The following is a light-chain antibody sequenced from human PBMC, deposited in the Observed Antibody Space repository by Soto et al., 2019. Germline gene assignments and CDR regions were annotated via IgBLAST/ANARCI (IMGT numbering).Light chain of an antibody. Sequence: SYELTQPPSVSVTPGKTARITCGGNNIGTKSVHWYQQKSGQAPLLVISYDSDRPSGIPERFSGSNSGNTATLSISRVEAGDEADYYCQVWDSSTDHVVFGGGTKLTVL. CDR3: QVWDSSTDHVV. CDR2: YDS. J-gene: IGLJ2*01. CDR1: NIGTKS. V-gene: IGLV3-21*04.